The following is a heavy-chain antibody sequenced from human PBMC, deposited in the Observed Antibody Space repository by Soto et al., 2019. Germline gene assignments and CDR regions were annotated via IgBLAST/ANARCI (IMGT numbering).Heavy chain of an antibody. J-gene: IGHJ5*02. V-gene: IGHV1-8*01. CDR3: ARERSAAGTGWFDP. D-gene: IGHD6-13*01. Sequence: QVQLVQSGAEVKKPGASVKVSCKASGYTFTSYDINWVRQATGQGLEWMGWMNPTSGNTDYAQKFQGRVTMTRNTSISTAYMELSSLRSEDTAVYYFARERSAAGTGWFDPWGRGTLVTVSS. CDR1: GYTFTSYD. CDR2: MNPTSGNT.